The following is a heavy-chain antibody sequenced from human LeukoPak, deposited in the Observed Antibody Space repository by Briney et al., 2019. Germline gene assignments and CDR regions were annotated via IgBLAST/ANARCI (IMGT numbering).Heavy chain of an antibody. Sequence: PGRSLRLSCAASGFTFDDYAMHWVRQAPGKGLEWVSGISWNSGSIGYADSVKGRFTISRDNAKNSLYLQMNSLRAEDMALYYCAKDIGYSSGSGIDYWGQGTLVTVSS. D-gene: IGHD6-19*01. CDR3: AKDIGYSSGSGIDY. CDR2: ISWNSGSI. J-gene: IGHJ4*02. V-gene: IGHV3-9*03. CDR1: GFTFDDYA.